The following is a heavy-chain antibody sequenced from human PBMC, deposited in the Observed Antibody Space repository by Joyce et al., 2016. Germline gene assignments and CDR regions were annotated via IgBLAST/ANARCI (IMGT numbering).Heavy chain of an antibody. Sequence: DVQVVESGGGLVQPGGSLRLSCVASGFSFSYYDMNWVRQAPGKWLYVISYISSSGSLTDYADSVKGRLTISRDNAKNSVYLQINSLRAEDTAMYYCVRSGGLYVGTAATLYFDYWGQGTLVVVSS. D-gene: IGHD6-25*01. V-gene: IGHV3-48*03. CDR1: GFSFSYYD. CDR2: ISSSGSLT. J-gene: IGHJ4*02. CDR3: VRSGGLYVGTAATLYFDY.